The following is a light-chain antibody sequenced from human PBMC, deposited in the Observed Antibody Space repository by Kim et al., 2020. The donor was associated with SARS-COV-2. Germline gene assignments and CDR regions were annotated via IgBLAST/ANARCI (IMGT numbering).Light chain of an antibody. CDR3: EQNHSFST. V-gene: IGKV1-5*01. Sequence: GDRVTITCRASQSVSSGLAWYQQKPGKAPNLLIYDAFSLDGGVPSRFSGRGSGTESTLTISSLQPEDFATYYCEQNHSFSTLGQGTQADNK. CDR2: DAF. J-gene: IGKJ1*01. CDR1: QSVSSG.